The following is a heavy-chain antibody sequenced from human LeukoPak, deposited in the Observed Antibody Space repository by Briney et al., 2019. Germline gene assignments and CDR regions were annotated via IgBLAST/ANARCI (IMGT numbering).Heavy chain of an antibody. CDR2: INHSGST. J-gene: IGHJ4*02. D-gene: IGHD3-22*01. Sequence: SETLSLTCAVYGGSFSGYYWSWIRQPPGKGLEWIGEINHSGSTNYNPSLKSRVTIPVDTSKNQFSLKLSSVTAADTAVYYCARGPHRYYDTHWGQGTLVTVSS. CDR3: ARGPHRYYDTH. V-gene: IGHV4-34*01. CDR1: GGSFSGYY.